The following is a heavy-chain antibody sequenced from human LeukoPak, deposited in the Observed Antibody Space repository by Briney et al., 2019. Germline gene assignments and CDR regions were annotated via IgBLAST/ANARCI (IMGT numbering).Heavy chain of an antibody. CDR2: INPNSGGT. D-gene: IGHD6-13*01. CDR3: ARVSIAAAGTTYYGMDV. V-gene: IGHV1-2*02. J-gene: IGHJ6*02. CDR1: GYTFTGYY. Sequence: ASVKVSCKASGYTFTGYYMHWVRQAPGQGLEWMGWINPNSGGTNYAQKFQGRVTMTRDTSISTAYMELSGLRSDDTAVYYCARVSIAAAGTTYYGMDVWGQGTTVTVSS.